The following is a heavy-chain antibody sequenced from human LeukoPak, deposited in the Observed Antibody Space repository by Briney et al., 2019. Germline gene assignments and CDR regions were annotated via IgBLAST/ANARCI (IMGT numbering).Heavy chain of an antibody. CDR3: ARGLVIAVAGPFFDY. CDR2: ISAYNGNT. CDR1: GYTFTSYG. J-gene: IGHJ4*02. V-gene: IGHV1-18*04. Sequence: ASVKVSCKASGYTFTSYGISWVRQAPGQGLEWMGWISAYNGNTNYAQKLQGRVTMTTDTSTSTAYMELRGLRSDDTAVYYCARGLVIAVAGPFFDYWGQGTLVTVSS. D-gene: IGHD6-19*01.